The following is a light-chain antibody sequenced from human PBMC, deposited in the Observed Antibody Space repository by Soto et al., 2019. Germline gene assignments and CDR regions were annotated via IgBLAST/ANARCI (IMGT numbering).Light chain of an antibody. V-gene: IGLV2-14*03. Sequence: QSALTQPASVSGSPGQSITISCTGSSNDIGAYNYVSWYQQHPGKAPKLLIYDVTNRPSGVSDRFSGSKSGRTASLTISGLRAEDEAEYYCSSYTSIIAVVFGGGTKLTVL. CDR2: DVT. CDR1: SNDIGAYNY. J-gene: IGLJ2*01. CDR3: SSYTSIIAVV.